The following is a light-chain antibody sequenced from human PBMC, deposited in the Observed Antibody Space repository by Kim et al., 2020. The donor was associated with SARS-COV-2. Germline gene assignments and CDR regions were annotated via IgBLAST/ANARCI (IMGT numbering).Light chain of an antibody. CDR1: SSDVGGYNY. CDR3: SSYTSSSIPYV. Sequence: SCTISCTGTSSDVGGYNYVSWYQQHPGKAPKLMMYDVSNRPSGVSNRFSGSKSGNTASLTISGLQAEDEADYYCSSYTSSSIPYVFGTGTKVTVL. CDR2: DVS. V-gene: IGLV2-14*03. J-gene: IGLJ1*01.